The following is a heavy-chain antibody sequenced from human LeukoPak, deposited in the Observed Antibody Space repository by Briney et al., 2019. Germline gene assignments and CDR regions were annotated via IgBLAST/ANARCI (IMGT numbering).Heavy chain of an antibody. CDR3: AREFKGVVPAAIDY. D-gene: IGHD2-2*01. CDR1: GFTFSSYS. J-gene: IGHJ4*02. V-gene: IGHV3-21*01. Sequence: GGSLRLSCAASGFTFSSYSMNWVRQAPGKGLEWVSSISSSSSYIYYADSVKGRFTISRDNAKNSLYLQMNSLRAEDTAVYYCAREFKGVVPAAIDYWGWGKLVTVTA. CDR2: ISSSSSYI.